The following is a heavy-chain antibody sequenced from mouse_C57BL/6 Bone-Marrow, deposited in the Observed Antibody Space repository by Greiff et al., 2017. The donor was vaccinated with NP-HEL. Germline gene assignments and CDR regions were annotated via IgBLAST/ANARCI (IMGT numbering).Heavy chain of an antibody. V-gene: IGHV1-63*01. J-gene: IGHJ4*01. CDR3: ARAQTAMDY. CDR1: GYTFTNYW. CDR2: IYPGGGYT. Sequence: VQGVESGAELVRPGTSVKMSCKASGYTFTNYWIGWAKQRPGHGLEWIGDIYPGGGYTNYNEKFKGKATLTADKSSSTAYMQLSSLTSEDSAIYYCARAQTAMDYWGQGTSVTVSS.